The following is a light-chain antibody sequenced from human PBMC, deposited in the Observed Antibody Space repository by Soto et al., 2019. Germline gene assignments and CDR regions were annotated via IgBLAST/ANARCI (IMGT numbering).Light chain of an antibody. J-gene: IGKJ4*01. CDR3: QQYGSSPVT. CDR2: AAS. V-gene: IGKV3-20*01. CDR1: QSISSTY. Sequence: EIVLTQSPGTLSLSPGERATLSCRASQSISSTYLAWYQQQPVQAPRLLIYAASSRATGIPDRFSGSGSGTDFTLTISRLEPEDFAVYSCQQYGSSPVTFGGGTKVEIK.